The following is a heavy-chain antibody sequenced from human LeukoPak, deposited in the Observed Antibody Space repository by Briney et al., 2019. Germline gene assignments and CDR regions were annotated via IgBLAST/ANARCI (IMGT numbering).Heavy chain of an antibody. CDR2: IYWDDDK. D-gene: IGHD3-10*01. CDR1: GFSLSTSGVG. CDR3: AHLIDSGSARYYFDY. J-gene: IGHJ4*02. Sequence: ESGPTLVNPTQTLTLTCTFSGFSLSTSGVGVGWIRQPPGKALEWLALIYWDDDKRYSPSLKSRLTITKDTSKNQVVLTMTNMDPVDIATYYCAHLIDSGSARYYFDYWGQGILVTVSS. V-gene: IGHV2-5*02.